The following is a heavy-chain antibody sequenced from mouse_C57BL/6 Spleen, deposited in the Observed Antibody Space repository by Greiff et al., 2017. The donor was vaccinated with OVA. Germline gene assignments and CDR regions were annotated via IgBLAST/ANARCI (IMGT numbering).Heavy chain of an antibody. CDR3: ARRYDYYFDY. CDR2: ISSGSSTI. D-gene: IGHD2-4*01. Sequence: EVKLVESGGGLVKPGGSLKLSCAASGFTFSDYGMHWVRQAPEKGLEWVAYISSGSSTIYYADTVKGRFTISRDNAKNTLFLQMTSLRSEDTAMYYCARRYDYYFDYWGQGTTLTVSS. V-gene: IGHV5-17*01. CDR1: GFTFSDYG. J-gene: IGHJ2*01.